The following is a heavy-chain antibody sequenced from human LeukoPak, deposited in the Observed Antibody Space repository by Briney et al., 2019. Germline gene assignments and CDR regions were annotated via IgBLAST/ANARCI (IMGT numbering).Heavy chain of an antibody. CDR2: IQPGDSDT. D-gene: IGHD6-19*01. V-gene: IGHV5-51*01. CDR3: ARRQPVAGTRINYFDY. Sequence: GESLKISCKASGYSFTNFWIGCGRQMPGKGLEWMGIIQPGDSDTKYSPSFQGQVTISADRSLRTAHLQWSSLKASVTAIYYCARRQPVAGTRINYFDYWGQGTLVTVSS. J-gene: IGHJ4*02. CDR1: GYSFTNFW.